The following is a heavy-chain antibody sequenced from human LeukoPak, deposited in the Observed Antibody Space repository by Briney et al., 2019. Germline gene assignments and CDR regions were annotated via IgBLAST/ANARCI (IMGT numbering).Heavy chain of an antibody. V-gene: IGHV4-39*07. CDR3: ARSPRHYDFWKGWFDP. CDR2: IYYSGST. J-gene: IGHJ5*02. Sequence: PSETLSLTCTVSGGSITSSGYYWGWIRQPPGKGLEWIGSIYYSGSTYYNPSLESRVTVSVDTSKNQFSLKLSSVTAADTAVYYCARSPRHYDFWKGWFDPWGQGTLVTVSS. D-gene: IGHD3-3*01. CDR1: GGSITSSGYY.